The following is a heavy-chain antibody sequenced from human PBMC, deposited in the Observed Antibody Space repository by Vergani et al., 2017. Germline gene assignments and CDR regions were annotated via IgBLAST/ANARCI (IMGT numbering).Heavy chain of an antibody. Sequence: EVHLVESGGGLVQPGGSLRVSCSASGFRVTTYYMSWVRQAPGKGLEWVSVIKSDGRTSYAESVRGRFTISRDTSRNAVYLQMNILRVEDTGVYYCTTSECSGTTCYGHYFDLWGHGILVTVSS. CDR2: IKSDGRT. D-gene: IGHD2-15*01. CDR1: GFRVTTYY. CDR3: TTSECSGTTCYGHYFDL. V-gene: IGHV3-66*02. J-gene: IGHJ4*01.